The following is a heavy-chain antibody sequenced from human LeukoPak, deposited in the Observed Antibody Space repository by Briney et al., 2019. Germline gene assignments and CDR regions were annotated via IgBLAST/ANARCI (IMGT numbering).Heavy chain of an antibody. CDR1: GGSISSSYW. D-gene: IGHD6-13*01. CDR2: ISGTSSPT. CDR3: ARVGLTAAAGTYDY. Sequence: LSLTCAVSGGSISSSYWWSWIRQAPGKGLEWLSYISGTSSPTNYAESVKGRFTISRDNAENSLYLQMNSLRAEDTAVYYCARVGLTAAAGTYDYWGQGTLVTVSS. J-gene: IGHJ4*02. V-gene: IGHV3-11*06.